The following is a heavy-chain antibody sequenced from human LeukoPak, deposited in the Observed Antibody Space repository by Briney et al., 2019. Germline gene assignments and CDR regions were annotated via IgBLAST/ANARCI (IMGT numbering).Heavy chain of an antibody. D-gene: IGHD2/OR15-2a*01. V-gene: IGHV3-15*01. Sequence: GGSLRLSCAASGFSFMNAWMIWVRQAPGKGLEWVGCIKSNADGGTPDYAAPARGRFTISRDDSKNTLYLQMNSLKTEDTAVYYCTIFYHEYSPYWGRGTLVTVSS. J-gene: IGHJ4*02. CDR3: TIFYHEYSPY. CDR2: IKSNADGGTP. CDR1: GFSFMNAW.